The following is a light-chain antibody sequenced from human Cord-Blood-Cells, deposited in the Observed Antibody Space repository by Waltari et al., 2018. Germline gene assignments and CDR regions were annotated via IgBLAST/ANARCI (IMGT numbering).Light chain of an antibody. CDR3: QSADSSGTYRV. J-gene: IGLJ3*02. V-gene: IGLV3-25*03. Sequence: SYELKQPPSVSVSPGQTARITCSGDALPTQYAYWYQQKPGQAPVLVIYKDSESPSGIPERFSGSSSGTTVTLTISGVQAEDEADYYCQSADSSGTYRVFGGGTKLTVL. CDR1: ALPTQY. CDR2: KDS.